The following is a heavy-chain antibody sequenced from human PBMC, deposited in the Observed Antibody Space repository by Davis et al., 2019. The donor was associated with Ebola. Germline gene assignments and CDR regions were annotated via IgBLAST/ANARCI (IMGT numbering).Heavy chain of an antibody. Sequence: GESLKIPCAASGFTFSSYSMNWVRQAPGKGLEWVSSISSSSSYIYYADSVKGRFTISRDNAKNSLYLQMNSLRAKDTAVYYCARDRSIAAADFYYYYGMDVWGKGATVTVSS. J-gene: IGHJ6*04. V-gene: IGHV3-21*01. CDR2: ISSSSSYI. CDR1: GFTFSSYS. D-gene: IGHD6-13*01. CDR3: ARDRSIAAADFYYYYGMDV.